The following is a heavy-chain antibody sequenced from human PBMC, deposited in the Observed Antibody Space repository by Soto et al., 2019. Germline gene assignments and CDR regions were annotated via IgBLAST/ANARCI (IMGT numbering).Heavy chain of an antibody. CDR3: ARFLVGASRGGWFDP. D-gene: IGHD1-26*01. V-gene: IGHV4-61*01. CDR1: AGTVSSVSYY. Sequence: SETLSLTCTVSAGTVSSVSYYGCWIRQPPGKGLEWIGYIYYSGSTNYNPPLKSRVTISVDTSKYQFSLKLSSVTAADTAVSYCARFLVGASRGGWFDPWGQGTLVTVSS. CDR2: IYYSGST. J-gene: IGHJ5*02.